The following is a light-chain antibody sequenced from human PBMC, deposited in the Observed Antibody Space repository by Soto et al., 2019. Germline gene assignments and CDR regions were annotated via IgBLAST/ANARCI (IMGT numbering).Light chain of an antibody. V-gene: IGLV2-11*01. CDR2: IVN. Sequence: QSALIQPPSVSGSPGQSVTVSCTGTNSDVGTYAYCSWYQQHPGTVPKSMLYIVNFQSSGVPDRFSDSHSGNAASMTISGRQAEDEDDYYCCSYTTRANLVVFGGGTKVTVL. CDR3: CSYTTRANLVV. CDR1: NSDVGTYAY. J-gene: IGLJ2*01.